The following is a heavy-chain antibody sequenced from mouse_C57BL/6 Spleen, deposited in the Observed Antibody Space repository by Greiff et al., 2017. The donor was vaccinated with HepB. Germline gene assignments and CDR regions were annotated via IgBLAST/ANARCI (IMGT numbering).Heavy chain of an antibody. V-gene: IGHV3-6*01. CDR1: GYSITSGYY. CDR3: ARFWVTTNYFDY. CDR2: ISYDGSN. J-gene: IGHJ2*01. D-gene: IGHD2-2*01. Sequence: EVKLVESGPGLVKPSQSLSLTCSVTGYSITSGYYWNWIRQFPGNKLEWMGYISYDGSNNYNPSLKNRISITRDTSKNQFFLKLNSVTTEDTATYYCARFWVTTNYFDYWGQGTTLTVSS.